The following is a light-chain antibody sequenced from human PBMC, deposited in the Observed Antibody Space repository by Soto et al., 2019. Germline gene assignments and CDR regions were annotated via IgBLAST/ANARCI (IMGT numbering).Light chain of an antibody. Sequence: QSALTQPASVSGSPGQSITISCTGASGDFGGYNYVSWYQQHPGKAPQLLIYGVTNQPSGVSNRFSGSKSGNTASLTISGLQAVDEAEYYCNSYTNSNTLPVFGTGTKVTVL. J-gene: IGLJ1*01. V-gene: IGLV2-14*03. CDR3: NSYTNSNTLPV. CDR2: GVT. CDR1: SGDFGGYNY.